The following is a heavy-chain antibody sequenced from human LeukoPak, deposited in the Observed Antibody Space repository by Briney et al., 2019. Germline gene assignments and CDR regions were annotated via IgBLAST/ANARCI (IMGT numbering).Heavy chain of an antibody. CDR3: ASSSGRGYDILTGYYSDAFDI. V-gene: IGHV3-21*01. D-gene: IGHD3-9*01. CDR2: ISSSSTYI. J-gene: IGHJ3*02. CDR1: GFTFSSYN. Sequence: GGSLRLSCAASGFTFSSYNMNWVRQAPGKGLEWVSSISSSSTYIYYADSVKGRFTISRDNAKNSLYLQMNSLRAEDTAVYYCASSSGRGYDILTGYYSDAFDIWGQGTMVTVSS.